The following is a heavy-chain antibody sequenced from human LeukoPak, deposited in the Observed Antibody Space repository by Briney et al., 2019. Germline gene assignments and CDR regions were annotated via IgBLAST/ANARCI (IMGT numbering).Heavy chain of an antibody. CDR2: INPSGGST. V-gene: IGHV1-46*01. CDR1: GYTFTSYA. Sequence: ASVKVSCKASGYTFTSYAMNWVRQAPGQGLEWMGIINPSGGSTSYAQKFQGRVTMTRDTSTSTVYMELSSLRSEDTAVYYCARGGPSIILTGYTASDYWGQGTLVTVSS. J-gene: IGHJ4*02. D-gene: IGHD3-9*01. CDR3: ARGGPSIILTGYTASDY.